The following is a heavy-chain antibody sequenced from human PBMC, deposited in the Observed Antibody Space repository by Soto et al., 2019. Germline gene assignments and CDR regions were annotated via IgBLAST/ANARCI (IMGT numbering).Heavy chain of an antibody. CDR2: INPNSGGT. CDR3: ARDDTSSTSTWTNNHDALDI. J-gene: IGHJ3*02. Sequence: ASVKVSCKASGYTFTGYYMHWVRQAPGQGLEWMGWINPNSGGTNYAQKFQGWVTMTRDTSISTAYMELSRLTSDDTAVYYCARDDTSSTSTWTNNHDALDIWGQGTMVTVSS. V-gene: IGHV1-2*04. CDR1: GYTFTGYY. D-gene: IGHD2-2*01.